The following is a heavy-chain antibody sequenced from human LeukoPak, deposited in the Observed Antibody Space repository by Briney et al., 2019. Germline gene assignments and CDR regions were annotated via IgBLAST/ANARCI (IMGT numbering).Heavy chain of an antibody. J-gene: IGHJ4*02. CDR3: TRDTEGSLDY. V-gene: IGHV3-7*01. CDR2: INRDGSTK. D-gene: IGHD1-26*01. Sequence: GGSLRLSCAASGFTFSNSGMAWVRQAPGKGLQWVANINRDGSTKHYADSLKGRFTISRDNPKNSLYLQMNNLRADDTAVYYCTRDTEGSLDYWGQGILVTVAS. CDR1: GFTFSNSG.